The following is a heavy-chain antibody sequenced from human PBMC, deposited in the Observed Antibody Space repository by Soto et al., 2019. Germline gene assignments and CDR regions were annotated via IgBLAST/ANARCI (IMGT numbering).Heavy chain of an antibody. Sequence: GSLRLSCAASGFTFNSYWMTWVRQAPGKGLEWVANIKQDGSEKSYVDSVKGRFTISRDNAKNSLFLQMNSLRAEDTAVYYCARYHLIQGSRWFDPWGQGTLVTVSS. V-gene: IGHV3-7*01. CDR2: IKQDGSEK. CDR3: ARYHLIQGSRWFDP. CDR1: GFTFNSYW. J-gene: IGHJ5*02. D-gene: IGHD5-18*01.